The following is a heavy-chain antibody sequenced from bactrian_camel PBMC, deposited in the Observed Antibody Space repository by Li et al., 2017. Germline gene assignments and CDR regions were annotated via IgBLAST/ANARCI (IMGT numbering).Heavy chain of an antibody. Sequence: QLVESGGGLVQPGGSLTLSCAAAAYRRSPYCMGWFRQAPGKEREGVAAVDERFRRTYADSVKGRFIISKNYAENILNLQMDALRPEDSGMYFCAVESGVGCPYAGGWNAVPFLKHRGQGTQVTVS. D-gene: IGHD7*01. CDR2: VDERFRR. CDR1: AYRRSPYC. CDR3: AVESGVGCPYAGGWNAVPFLKH. J-gene: IGHJ4*01. V-gene: IGHV3S53*01.